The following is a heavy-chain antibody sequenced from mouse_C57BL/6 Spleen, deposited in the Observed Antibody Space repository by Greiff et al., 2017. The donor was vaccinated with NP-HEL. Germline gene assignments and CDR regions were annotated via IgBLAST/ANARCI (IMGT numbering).Heavy chain of an antibody. CDR1: GFSFNTYA. D-gene: IGHD2-3*01. V-gene: IGHV10-1*01. CDR2: IRSKSNNYAT. CDR3: VRYDGDYSWCAY. J-gene: IGHJ3*01. Sequence: EVMLVESGGGLVQPKGSLKLSCAASGFSFNTYAMNWVRQAPGKGLEWVARIRSKSNNYATYYADSVKDRFTISRDDSESMLYLQMNNLKTEDTAMYYCVRYDGDYSWCAYRGEGTLGTVSA.